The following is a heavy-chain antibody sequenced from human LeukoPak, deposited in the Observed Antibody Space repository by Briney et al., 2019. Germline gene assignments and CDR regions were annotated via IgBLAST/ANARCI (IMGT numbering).Heavy chain of an antibody. CDR3: ARGPERFGNRSWFDP. CDR1: GYTFTGYY. V-gene: IGHV1-2*02. J-gene: IGHJ5*02. Sequence: ASVKVSCKASGYTFTGYYMHWVRQAPGQGLEWMGWINPNSGGTNYAQKFQGRVTMTRDTSISTAYMELSSLRSEDTAVYYCARGPERFGNRSWFDPWGQGTLVTVSS. D-gene: IGHD3-10*01. CDR2: INPNSGGT.